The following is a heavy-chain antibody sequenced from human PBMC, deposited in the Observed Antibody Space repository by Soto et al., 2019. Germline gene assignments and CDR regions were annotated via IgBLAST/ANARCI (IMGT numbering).Heavy chain of an antibody. D-gene: IGHD6-19*01. CDR3: AHGSGWLSDY. CDR2: LYWNDDN. V-gene: IGHV2-5*01. Sequence: QITLKESGPTLVKPTQTLTLTCTFSGFLLSASAVGVGWIRQPPGKALEWLALLYWNDDNHYSPSLRSRLTLTKDTSKNQVVLTMTNMDPVDTATYYCAHGSGWLSDYWGQGVLVTVSS. CDR1: GFLLSASAVG. J-gene: IGHJ4*02.